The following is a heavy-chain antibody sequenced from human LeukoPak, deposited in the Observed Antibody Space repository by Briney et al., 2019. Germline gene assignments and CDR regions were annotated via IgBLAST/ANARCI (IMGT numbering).Heavy chain of an antibody. D-gene: IGHD1-26*01. J-gene: IGHJ3*02. Sequence: GGSLRLSCAASGFTFSSYWMSWVRQAPGKGLEWVANIKQDGSEKYYVDSVKGRFTISRDNAKNSLYLQMNSLRAEDTAVYYCARSGGSYYSRGFDAFDIWGQGTMVTVSS. CDR3: ARSGGSYYSRGFDAFDI. V-gene: IGHV3-7*01. CDR2: IKQDGSEK. CDR1: GFTFSSYW.